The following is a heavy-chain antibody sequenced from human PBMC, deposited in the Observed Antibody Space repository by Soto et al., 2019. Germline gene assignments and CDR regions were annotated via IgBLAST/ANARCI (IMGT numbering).Heavy chain of an antibody. J-gene: IGHJ6*02. D-gene: IGHD6-19*01. CDR3: ARDRIGWLVHYYYYYGMDV. Sequence: QVQLVQSGAEVKKPGASVKVSCTASGYTFTSYAMHWVRQAPGQRLEWMGWINAGNGNTKYSQKFQGRVTITRDTSASTAYMELSSLRSEDTAVYYCARDRIGWLVHYYYYYGMDVWGQGTTVTVSS. CDR2: INAGNGNT. CDR1: GYTFTSYA. V-gene: IGHV1-3*01.